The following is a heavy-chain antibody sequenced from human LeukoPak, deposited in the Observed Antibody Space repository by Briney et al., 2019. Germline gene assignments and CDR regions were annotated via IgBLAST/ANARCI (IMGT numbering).Heavy chain of an antibody. CDR1: GGSISSYY. D-gene: IGHD6-13*01. CDR3: AGEAGIAAPTWFDP. Sequence: SETLSLTCTVSGGSISSYYWSWIRQPAGKGLEWIGRIYTSGSTNYNPSLKSRVTMPVDTSKNQFSLKLSSVTAADTAVYYCAGEAGIAAPTWFDPWGQGTLVTVSS. J-gene: IGHJ5*02. V-gene: IGHV4-4*07. CDR2: IYTSGST.